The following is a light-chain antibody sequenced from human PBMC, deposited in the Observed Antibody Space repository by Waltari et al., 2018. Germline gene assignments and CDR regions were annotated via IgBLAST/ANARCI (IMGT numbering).Light chain of an antibody. CDR2: RAS. CDR3: QQHGTLPAT. CDR1: QSVGSSS. J-gene: IGKJ1*01. V-gene: IGKV3-20*01. Sequence: EIVLTHSPGTASLSPGERVTLSCRASQSVGSSSLAWYQQKPGQAPRLVIYRASRRATGIPDRFSGSGSGTGFSLTISRLEPEDFAVYYCQQHGTLPATFGQGTKVEIK.